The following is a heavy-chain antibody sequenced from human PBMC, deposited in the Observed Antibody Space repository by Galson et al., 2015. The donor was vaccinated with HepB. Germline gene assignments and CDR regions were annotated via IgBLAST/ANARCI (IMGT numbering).Heavy chain of an antibody. V-gene: IGHV3-23*01. D-gene: IGHD6-25*01. J-gene: IGHJ3*02. CDR3: AKEKGYGSGAGFDAFDT. Sequence: SLRLSCAASGFTFSDYAMTWVRQAPGKGLEWVSAITGSGGNTYYADSVKGHSTISRDKSNNTLYLQMNSLRAEDTAVYYCAKEKGYGSGAGFDAFDTWGQGPRGTVSS. CDR1: GFTFSDYA. CDR2: ITGSGGNT.